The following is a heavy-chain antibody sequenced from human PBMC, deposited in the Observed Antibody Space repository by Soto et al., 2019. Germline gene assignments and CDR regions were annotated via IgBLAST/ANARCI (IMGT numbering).Heavy chain of an antibody. CDR3: ARDPSYYGSSSYYPFDY. D-gene: IGHD3-10*01. CDR2: ISGTSDYI. V-gene: IGHV3-21*01. CDR1: GFTFSSSS. Sequence: EVQLVESGGGLVKPGGSLRLSCAGSGFTFSSSSMNWVRQSPGKELEWVSSISGTSDYIYYADSVKGRFTISRDNAKNALSLQMKSLRVEYTAVYHCARDPSYYGSSSYYPFDYGGQGTLVTVSS. J-gene: IGHJ4*02.